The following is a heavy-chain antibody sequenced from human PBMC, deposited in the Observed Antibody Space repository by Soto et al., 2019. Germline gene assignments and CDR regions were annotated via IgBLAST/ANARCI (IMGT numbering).Heavy chain of an antibody. CDR1: GYTFTGSS. J-gene: IGHJ4*02. V-gene: IGHV1-2*02. D-gene: IGHD7-27*01. CDR3: ARDLTGDPNY. Sequence: QVQLVQSGAEVKKPGASVNVSCEASGYTFTGSSIHWVRQAPGQGLEWMGYINPNRGGTTFAQKFQGRVTMTRDTSISTAYMELSRVASDDTAVYYCARDLTGDPNYWGQGTLVTVSS. CDR2: INPNRGGT.